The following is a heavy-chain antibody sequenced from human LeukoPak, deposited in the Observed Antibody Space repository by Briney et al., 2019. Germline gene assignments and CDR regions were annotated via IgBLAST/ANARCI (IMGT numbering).Heavy chain of an antibody. CDR2: INHSGST. CDR1: GGSFSGYY. Sequence: SETLSPTCAVYGGSFSGYYWSWIRQPPGKGLEWIGEINHSGSTNFNPSLKSRVTISVDTSKNQFSLKLSSVTAADTAVYYCARGLIAARLYYYYYMDVWGKGTTVTVSS. D-gene: IGHD6-6*01. J-gene: IGHJ6*03. V-gene: IGHV4-34*01. CDR3: ARGLIAARLYYYYYMDV.